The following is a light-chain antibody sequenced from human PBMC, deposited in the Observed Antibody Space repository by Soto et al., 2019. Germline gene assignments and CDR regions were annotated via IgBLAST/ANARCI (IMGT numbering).Light chain of an antibody. Sequence: ESMFTQSPGTLSLSPGERATLSCRVSQSVSSSYLAWYQQKPGQAPRLLIYGASSRATGIPDRFSGSGSGTDFTLTISRLEPEDFAVYYCQQYGSSPPTFGQGTKVDI. CDR1: QSVSSSY. CDR3: QQYGSSPPT. J-gene: IGKJ1*01. V-gene: IGKV3-20*01. CDR2: GAS.